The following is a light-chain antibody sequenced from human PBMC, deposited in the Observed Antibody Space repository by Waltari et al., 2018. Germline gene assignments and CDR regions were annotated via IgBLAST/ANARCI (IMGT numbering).Light chain of an antibody. CDR2: GDS. Sequence: SYVLTQPPSVSVAPGQTARITCGGNNIGSKSVHWYQPKPGQAPVLVVYGDSDRPSGIPERFSGASSGNTATLTISRVEAGDEADYYCQVGDSSSDHVVFGGGTKLTVL. CDR3: QVGDSSSDHVV. CDR1: NIGSKS. V-gene: IGLV3-21*02. J-gene: IGLJ2*01.